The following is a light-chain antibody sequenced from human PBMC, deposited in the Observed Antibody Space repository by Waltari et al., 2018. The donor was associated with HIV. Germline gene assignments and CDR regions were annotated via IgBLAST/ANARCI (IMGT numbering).Light chain of an antibody. CDR1: SSDVGGYDS. Sequence: QSALTQPRSVSGSPGQSVTISCTGTSSDVGGYDSVSWYLQHPGKVPKRIIYEVIKRPSGVPDRFSGSKSGNTASRTIAGLQTEDEADYFCCSYAGTYTYVLFGGGTKLTVL. CDR3: CSYAGTYTYVL. V-gene: IGLV2-11*01. CDR2: EVI. J-gene: IGLJ3*02.